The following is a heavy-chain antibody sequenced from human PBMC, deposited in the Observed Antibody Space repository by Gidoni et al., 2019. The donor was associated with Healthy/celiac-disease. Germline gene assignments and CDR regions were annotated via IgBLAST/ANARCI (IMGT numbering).Heavy chain of an antibody. V-gene: IGHV1-69*01. Sequence: QVQLVQSGAAVKKPGSSVKVSCKASGGTFSSYAISWVRQAPGQGLEWMGGIIPIFGTANYAQKFQGRVTITADESTSTAYMELSSLRSEDTAVYYCALGGSSGTHYYYGMDGWGQGTTVTVSS. D-gene: IGHD6-13*01. CDR3: ALGGSSGTHYYYGMDG. J-gene: IGHJ6*02. CDR2: IIPIFGTA. CDR1: GGTFSSYA.